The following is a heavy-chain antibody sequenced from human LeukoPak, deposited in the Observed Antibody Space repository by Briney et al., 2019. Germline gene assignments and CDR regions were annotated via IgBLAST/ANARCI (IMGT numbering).Heavy chain of an antibody. D-gene: IGHD2-15*01. CDR3: ARSMVVAVTDYYYYGMDV. CDR2: IYYSGST. Sequence: SETLSLTCTVSGGSISSYYWSWIRQPPGKGLEWIGYIYYSGSTNYNPSLKSRVTISVDTSKNQFSLKLSSVTAADTAVYYCARSMVVAVTDYYYYGMDVWGQGTTVTVSS. V-gene: IGHV4-59*01. CDR1: GGSISSYY. J-gene: IGHJ6*02.